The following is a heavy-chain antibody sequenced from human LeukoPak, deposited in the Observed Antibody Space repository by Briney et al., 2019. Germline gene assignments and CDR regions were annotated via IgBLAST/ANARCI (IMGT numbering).Heavy chain of an antibody. V-gene: IGHV1-2*02. CDR2: INPNSGGT. D-gene: IGHD3-22*01. CDR1: GYTFTGYY. J-gene: IGHJ4*02. Sequence: ASVKVSCKASGYTFTGYYMHWVRQAPGQGLEWMGWINPNSGGTNYAQKFQGRVTMTRDTSISTAYMELSRLRSDDTAVYYCARGRLSHVDYYDSKTASYYFDYWGQGTLVTVSS. CDR3: ARGRLSHVDYYDSKTASYYFDY.